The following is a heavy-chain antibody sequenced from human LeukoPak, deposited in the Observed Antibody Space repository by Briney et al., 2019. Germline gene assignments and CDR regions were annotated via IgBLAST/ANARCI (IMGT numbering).Heavy chain of an antibody. Sequence: PSETLSLTCSVSGGSISSSSHYWGWIRQPPGKGLEWIGSVYYSGNTYYNPSLKSRVTISVDTSKNQISLKLSSVTAADTAVYYCARPGGYCGTDCYSKPDVWGQGTTVTVSS. V-gene: IGHV4-39*01. CDR2: VYYSGNT. J-gene: IGHJ6*02. CDR3: ARPGGYCGTDCYSKPDV. CDR1: GGSISSSSHY. D-gene: IGHD2-21*02.